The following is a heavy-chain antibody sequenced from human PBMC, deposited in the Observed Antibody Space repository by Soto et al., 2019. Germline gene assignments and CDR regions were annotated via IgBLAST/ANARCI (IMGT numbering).Heavy chain of an antibody. CDR2: ISGSGGST. J-gene: IGHJ6*02. CDR3: AKRQELWPYYYYGMDV. CDR1: GFTFSSYA. D-gene: IGHD5-18*01. V-gene: IGHV3-23*01. Sequence: SGGSLRLSCAASGFTFSSYAMSWVRQAPGKGLEWVSAISGSGGSTYYADSVKGRFTISRDNSKNTLYPQMNSLRAEDTAVYYCAKRQELWPYYYYGMDVWGQGTTVTVSS.